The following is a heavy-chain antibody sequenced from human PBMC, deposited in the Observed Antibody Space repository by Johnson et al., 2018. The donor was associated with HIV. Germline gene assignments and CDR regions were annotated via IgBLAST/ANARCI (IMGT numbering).Heavy chain of an antibody. Sequence: VQLVESGGGLVQPGRSLRLSCAASGFTFDDYAMHWVRQAPGKGLEWVSGISWNSGSIGYADSVKGRFTISRDNAKSSLYLQMNSLRAEDTAFYYCAKTDPTVTQEPFDIWGQGTMVTVSS. CDR1: GFTFDDYA. CDR3: AKTDPTVTQEPFDI. CDR2: ISWNSGSI. D-gene: IGHD4-17*01. J-gene: IGHJ3*02. V-gene: IGHV3-9*01.